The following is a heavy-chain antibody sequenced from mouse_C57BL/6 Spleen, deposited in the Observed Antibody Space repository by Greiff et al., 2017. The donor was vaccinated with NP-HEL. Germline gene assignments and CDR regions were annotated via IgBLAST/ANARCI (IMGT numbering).Heavy chain of an antibody. CDR3: ARYYDDYDYVDY. V-gene: IGHV7-3*01. D-gene: IGHD2-4*01. CDR1: GFTFTDYY. Sequence: DVQLVESGGGLVQPGGSLSLSCAASGFTFTDYYMSWVRQPPGKALEWLGFIRNKANGYTTEYSASVKGRFTISRDNSQSILYLQMTALRAEDSATYYCARYYDDYDYVDYWGQGTTLTVSS. CDR2: IRNKANGYTT. J-gene: IGHJ2*01.